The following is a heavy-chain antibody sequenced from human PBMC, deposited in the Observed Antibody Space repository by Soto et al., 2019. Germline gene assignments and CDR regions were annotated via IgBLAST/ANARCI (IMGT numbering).Heavy chain of an antibody. J-gene: IGHJ6*03. CDR2: MNPNSGNT. CDR1: GYTFTSYD. CDR3: ARTTIAVAGRKNPHYYYMDV. V-gene: IGHV1-8*01. D-gene: IGHD6-19*01. Sequence: ASVKVSCKASGYTFTSYDINWVRQATGQGLEWMGWMNPNSGNTGYAQKFQGRVTMTRNTSISTAYMELSSLRSEDTAVYYCARTTIAVAGRKNPHYYYMDVWGKGTTVTVSS.